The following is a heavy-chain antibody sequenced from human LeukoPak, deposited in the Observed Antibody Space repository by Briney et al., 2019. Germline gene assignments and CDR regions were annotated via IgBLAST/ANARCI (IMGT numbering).Heavy chain of an antibody. CDR3: AKSVSSIPVRGPLDY. CDR1: GFTSDNSA. Sequence: PGGSLRLSCVAYGFTSDNSAMYWVRQFPGKGLEWISGISWNSGTIDYASSVKGRFTISRDNAENSLYLQMNSLSTEDTAFYYCAKSVSSIPVRGPLDYWGQGALVTVSS. CDR2: ISWNSGTI. V-gene: IGHV3-9*02. J-gene: IGHJ4*02. D-gene: IGHD6-6*01.